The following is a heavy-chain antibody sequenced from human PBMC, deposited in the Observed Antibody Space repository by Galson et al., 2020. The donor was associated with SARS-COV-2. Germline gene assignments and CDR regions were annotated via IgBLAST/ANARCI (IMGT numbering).Heavy chain of an antibody. V-gene: IGHV3-21*01. CDR2: ISSSSSYI. J-gene: IGHJ3*02. CDR1: GFTFSSYS. CDR3: ARERFGGVIASFAFDI. Sequence: GGSLRLSCAASGFTFSSYSMNWVRQAPGKGLEWVSSISSSSSYIYYADSVKGRFTISRDNAKNSLYLQMNSLRAEDTAVYYCARERFGGVIASFAFDIWGQGTMVTVSS. D-gene: IGHD3-16*02.